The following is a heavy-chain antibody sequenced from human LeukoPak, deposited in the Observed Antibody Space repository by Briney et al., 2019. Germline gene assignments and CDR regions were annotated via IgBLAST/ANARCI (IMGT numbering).Heavy chain of an antibody. CDR2: ISWNSGSI. J-gene: IGHJ4*02. D-gene: IGHD3-22*01. Sequence: PGRSLRLSCAASGFTFDDYAMQWVRQAPGKGLEWVSGISWNSGSIGYADSVKGRFTISRDNAKNSLYLQMNSLRAEDTALYYCAKGPLYYYESTGRIDFWGQGTLVTVSS. V-gene: IGHV3-9*01. CDR3: AKGPLYYYESTGRIDF. CDR1: GFTFDDYA.